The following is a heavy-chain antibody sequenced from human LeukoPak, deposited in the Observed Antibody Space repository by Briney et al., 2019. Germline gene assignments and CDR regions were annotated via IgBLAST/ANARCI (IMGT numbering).Heavy chain of an antibody. Sequence: GGSLRLSCAASGFTVSSNYMNWVRQAPGKGLEWVSVIYSGGRTYYTDSVKGRFTISRDNSKNTVYLQMNSLRAEDTAVYYCARDGPGDANYYYGMDVWGQGTTVTVSS. V-gene: IGHV3-53*01. CDR2: IYSGGRT. D-gene: IGHD3-10*01. J-gene: IGHJ6*02. CDR3: ARDGPGDANYYYGMDV. CDR1: GFTVSSNY.